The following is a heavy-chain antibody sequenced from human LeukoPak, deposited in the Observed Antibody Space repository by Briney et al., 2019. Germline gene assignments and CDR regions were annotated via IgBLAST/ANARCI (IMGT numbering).Heavy chain of an antibody. Sequence: SQTLSLTCAISGDSVSSNSAAWNWIRQSPSRGLEWLGRTYYRSKWYNDYAVSVKSRITINPDTSKNQFSLQLNSVTPEDTAVYYCAREGEQQLVGRGYYYYMDVWSKGTTVTVSS. CDR2: TYYRSKWYN. V-gene: IGHV6-1*01. CDR1: GDSVSSNSAA. J-gene: IGHJ6*03. CDR3: AREGEQQLVGRGYYYYMDV. D-gene: IGHD6-13*01.